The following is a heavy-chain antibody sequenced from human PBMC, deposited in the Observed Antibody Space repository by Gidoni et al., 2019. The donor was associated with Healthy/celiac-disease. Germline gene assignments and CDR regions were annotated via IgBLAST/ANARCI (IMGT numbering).Heavy chain of an antibody. CDR1: GFTFSSYS. CDR3: ATGGSSTFDY. V-gene: IGHV3-48*01. Sequence: EVQLVESGGGLVQPGGSLRLSCAASGFTFSSYSMTWVRQAPGKGLEWVSYISTSSSTIYYADSVKGRFTISRDNAKNSLYLQMNRLRAEDTAVYYCATGGSSTFDYWGQGTLVTVSS. J-gene: IGHJ4*02. CDR2: ISTSSSTI. D-gene: IGHD1-26*01.